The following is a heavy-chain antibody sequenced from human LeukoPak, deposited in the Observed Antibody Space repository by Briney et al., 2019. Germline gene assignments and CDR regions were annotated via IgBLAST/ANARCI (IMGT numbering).Heavy chain of an antibody. V-gene: IGHV3-23*01. CDR2: ISGGGGAT. CDR1: GFPFSTKA. CDR3: AKVPVFSLTISEVVTDDAFDI. D-gene: IGHD3-3*01. Sequence: PGGALGHSLEPLGFPFSTKAIGGVRRPPGRGGGGGSAISGGGGATYYADSVKGRFTISRDNSKNTLYLQMNSLRAEDTAVYYCAKVPVFSLTISEVVTDDAFDIWGQGTIVTVSS. J-gene: IGHJ3*02.